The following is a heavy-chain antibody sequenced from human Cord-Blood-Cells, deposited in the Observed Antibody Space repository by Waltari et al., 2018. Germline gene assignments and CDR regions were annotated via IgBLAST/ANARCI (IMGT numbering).Heavy chain of an antibody. CDR3: ARDLDYYGSGSLPGY. Sequence: EVQLVESGGGLVQPGGSLRLSCAASGFPFSSHSINWVRQAPGKGLAWVSYISSSSSTIYYADSVKGRFTISRDNAKNSLYLQMNSLRAEDTAVYYCARDLDYYGSGSLPGYWGQGTLVTVSS. CDR1: GFPFSSHS. D-gene: IGHD3-10*01. V-gene: IGHV3-48*01. CDR2: ISSSSSTI. J-gene: IGHJ4*02.